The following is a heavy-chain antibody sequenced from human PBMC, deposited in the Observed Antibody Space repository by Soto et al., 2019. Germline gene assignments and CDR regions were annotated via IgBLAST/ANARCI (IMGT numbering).Heavy chain of an antibody. V-gene: IGHV1-18*01. J-gene: IGHJ4*02. Sequence: QVQLVQSGPEVKKPGASVRVSCKPSGYPFSNYGISWMRQAPGQGLEWMGWVNIDKGNTKYAQKFQDRVTMNTDTSTSTVYLELRSLRSDDTALYYCARERGGYRYGDYWGQGTLVTVSS. CDR1: GYPFSNYG. CDR2: VNIDKGNT. D-gene: IGHD5-18*01. CDR3: ARERGGYRYGDY.